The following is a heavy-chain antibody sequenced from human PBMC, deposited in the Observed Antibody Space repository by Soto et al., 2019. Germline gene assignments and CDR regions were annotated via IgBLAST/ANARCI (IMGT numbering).Heavy chain of an antibody. Sequence: QVQLVQSGAEVKKPGASVKVSCKASGYTFTSYGISWVRQAPGQGLEWMGWISAYNGNTTYAQKLHGRVTMTTDTSTSTAYMELRRLRSVATAVYYCSRAPGWEGATRAFDYWGQGPLVTVSS. D-gene: IGHD1-26*01. CDR3: SRAPGWEGATRAFDY. V-gene: IGHV1-18*01. CDR1: GYTFTSYG. J-gene: IGHJ4*02. CDR2: ISAYNGNT.